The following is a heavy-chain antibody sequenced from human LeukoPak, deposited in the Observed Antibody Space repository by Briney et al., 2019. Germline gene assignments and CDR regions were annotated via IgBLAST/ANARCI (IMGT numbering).Heavy chain of an antibody. J-gene: IGHJ4*02. D-gene: IGHD6-13*01. CDR2: INVNGGAM. CDR1: GFSFKDYY. Sequence: PGGSLRLSCAASGFSFKDYYFSWIRQAPGKGLEWVSFINVNGGAMYYADFVKGRFTISRDNAKSSLYLEKNSLRVEDTAVYYCARGPRILAAGSYYFDYWGQGPLVTVSS. CDR3: ARGPRILAAGSYYFDY. V-gene: IGHV3-11*01.